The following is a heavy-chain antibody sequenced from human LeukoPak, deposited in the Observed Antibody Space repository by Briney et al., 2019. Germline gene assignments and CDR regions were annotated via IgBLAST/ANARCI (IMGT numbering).Heavy chain of an antibody. CDR2: ISYDGSNK. CDR1: GFTFSSYA. J-gene: IGHJ4*02. D-gene: IGHD5-18*01. CDR3: AGFSDTAMEPPDY. V-gene: IGHV3-30-3*01. Sequence: PGGSLRLSCAASGFTFSSYAMHWVRQAPGKGLEWVAVISYDGSNKYYADSVKGRFTISRDNSKNTLYLQMNSLRAEDTAVYYCAGFSDTAMEPPDYWGQGTLVTVSS.